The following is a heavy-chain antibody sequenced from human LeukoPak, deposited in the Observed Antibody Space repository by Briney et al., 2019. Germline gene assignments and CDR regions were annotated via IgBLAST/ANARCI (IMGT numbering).Heavy chain of an antibody. CDR1: GFTFSHYA. V-gene: IGHV3-53*01. Sequence: GGSLRLSCAASGFTFSHYALHWVRQAPGKGLEWVSSIYSGGTTYYADSVQGRFTISRDTSRNTVYLQMNNLRADDTAVYYCARLEPSGYSLGPYFDCWGRGTLVTVSS. D-gene: IGHD5-18*01. CDR3: ARLEPSGYSLGPYFDC. CDR2: IYSGGTT. J-gene: IGHJ4*02.